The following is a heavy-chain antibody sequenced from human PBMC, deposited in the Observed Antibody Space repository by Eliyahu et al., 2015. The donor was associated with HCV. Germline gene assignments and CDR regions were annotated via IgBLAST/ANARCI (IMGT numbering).Heavy chain of an antibody. Sequence: EVQLVESGGGLVKPGGSLRLSCAASGFTFSSYSXNWVRQAPGKGLEWVSSISSSSSYIYYADSVKGRFTISRDNAKNSLYLQMNSLRAEDTAVYYCASSLVPAANWFDPWGQGTLVTVSS. D-gene: IGHD2-2*01. V-gene: IGHV3-21*01. CDR1: GFTFSSYS. J-gene: IGHJ5*02. CDR2: ISSSSSYI. CDR3: ASSLVPAANWFDP.